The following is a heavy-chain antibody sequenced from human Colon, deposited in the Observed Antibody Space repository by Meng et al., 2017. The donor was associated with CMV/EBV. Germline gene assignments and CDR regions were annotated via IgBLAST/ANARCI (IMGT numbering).Heavy chain of an antibody. CDR3: ARDWGPTNWFADY. J-gene: IGHJ4*02. CDR1: GLIFRKST. V-gene: IGHV3-7*01. CDR2: ISGDEREI. Sequence: GGSLRLSCAASGLIFRKSTMSWLRQVPGKGLEWVADISGDEREIYYVDSVKGRFTVSRDNAKNLLYLQMNTLGAEDTAVYYCARDWGPTNWFADYWGQGTLVTVSS. D-gene: IGHD3-10*01.